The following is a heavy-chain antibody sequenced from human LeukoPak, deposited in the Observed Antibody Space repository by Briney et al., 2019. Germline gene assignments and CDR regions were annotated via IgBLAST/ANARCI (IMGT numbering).Heavy chain of an antibody. Sequence: GGSLGLSCSASGFTFSSYAMTWVRQAPGKGLEWVSAISGSGGSTYYADSVKGRFTISRDNSKNTLYLQMNSLRAEDTAVYYCAKGGVVYSSGSKFDPWGQGTLVTVSS. D-gene: IGHD6-19*01. CDR2: ISGSGGST. CDR3: AKGGVVYSSGSKFDP. CDR1: GFTFSSYA. J-gene: IGHJ5*02. V-gene: IGHV3-23*01.